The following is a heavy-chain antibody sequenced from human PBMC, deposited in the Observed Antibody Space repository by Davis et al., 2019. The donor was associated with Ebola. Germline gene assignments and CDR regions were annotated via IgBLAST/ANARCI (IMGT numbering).Heavy chain of an antibody. CDR1: GFTFSDYY. CDR3: AREAYYYDSTGYYYDIPDLFDY. D-gene: IGHD3-22*01. CDR2: ISSNSTNK. Sequence: PGGSLRLSCAASGFTFSDYYMSWIRQAPGEGPEWVSYISSNSTNKKYADSVKGRFTISRGDAKNSLYLQMNSLRAEDTAVYYCAREAYYYDSTGYYYDIPDLFDYWGQGTLVTVSS. V-gene: IGHV3-11*06. J-gene: IGHJ4*02.